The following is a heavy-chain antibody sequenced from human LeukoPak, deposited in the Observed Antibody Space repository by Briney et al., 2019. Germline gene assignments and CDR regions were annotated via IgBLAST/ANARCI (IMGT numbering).Heavy chain of an antibody. CDR1: VYSFTSYW. V-gene: IGHV5-51*01. J-gene: IGHJ4*02. CDR3: ARLAYYDNSGLDY. Sequence: GESLQISCKGSVYSFTSYWIGWVRQMPGKGLEWMGIIYPGDSDTRYSPSFQGQVTISADKSISTAYLQWSSLKASDTAMYYCARLAYYDNSGLDYWGQGTLVTVSS. CDR2: IYPGDSDT. D-gene: IGHD3-22*01.